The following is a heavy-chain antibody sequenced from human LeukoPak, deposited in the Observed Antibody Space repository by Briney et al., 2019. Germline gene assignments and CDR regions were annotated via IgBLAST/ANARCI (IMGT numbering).Heavy chain of an antibody. CDR3: AREYYDILTGSLDY. CDR1: GYRFTGYY. CDR2: INPHRGGT. D-gene: IGHD3-9*01. J-gene: IGHJ4*02. V-gene: IGHV1-2*02. Sequence: ASVKVSCKASGYRFTGYYIHWVRQAPGQGLEWMGWINPHRGGTKFAQKFQGRVTMTRDTSISTAYMEVSRLRSDDAAVYYCAREYYDILTGSLDYWGQGTLVTVSS.